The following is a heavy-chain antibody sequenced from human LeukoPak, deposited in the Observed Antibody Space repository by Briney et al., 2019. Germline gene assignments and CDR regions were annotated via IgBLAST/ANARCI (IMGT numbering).Heavy chain of an antibody. CDR1: GFTFDDFA. Sequence: PGGSLRLSCAASGFTFDDFAMHWVRHAPGKGLEWVSGIKWNSGDIVYADSVKGRFIISRDNAKNSLYLQMNSLREEDTALYFCAKFGCSSISCYPPSFDNWGQGTLVTVSS. D-gene: IGHD2-2*01. CDR2: IKWNSGDI. J-gene: IGHJ4*02. V-gene: IGHV3-9*01. CDR3: AKFGCSSISCYPPSFDN.